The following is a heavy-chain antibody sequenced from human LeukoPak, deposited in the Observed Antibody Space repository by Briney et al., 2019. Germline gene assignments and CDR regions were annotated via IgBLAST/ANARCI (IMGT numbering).Heavy chain of an antibody. J-gene: IGHJ5*02. CDR1: GDTFTHYI. Sequence: ASVKVSCKASGDTFTHYIINWVRQAPGQGLEWMGKISAYNNYTTYAQKFQGRIAMTTDTSTNTAYMDLRSLRSDDTAFYYCAREGADDHGRLQWFDPWGQGTLVTVSS. CDR2: ISAYNNYT. D-gene: IGHD4-17*01. CDR3: AREGADDHGRLQWFDP. V-gene: IGHV1-18*01.